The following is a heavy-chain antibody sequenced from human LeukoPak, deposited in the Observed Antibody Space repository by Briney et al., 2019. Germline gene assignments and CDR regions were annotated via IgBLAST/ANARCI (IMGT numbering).Heavy chain of an antibody. CDR2: IKSKTDGGTT. CDR1: GFTFSNAW. CDR3: TWVRIFQDYYYYGMDV. V-gene: IGHV3-15*01. J-gene: IGHJ6*02. Sequence: GSLRLSCAASGFTFSNAWMSWVRQAPGKGLEWVGRIKSKTDGGTTDYAAPVKGRFTISRDDSKNTLYLQMNSLKTEDTAVYYCTWVRIFQDYYYYGMDVWGQGTTVTVSS. D-gene: IGHD2/OR15-2a*01.